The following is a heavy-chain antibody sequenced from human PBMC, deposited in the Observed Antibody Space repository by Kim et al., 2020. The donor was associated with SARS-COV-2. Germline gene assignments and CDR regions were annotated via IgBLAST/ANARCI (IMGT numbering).Heavy chain of an antibody. CDR3: VKGNREGDF. D-gene: IGHD1-26*01. CDR2: ISNNGERT. J-gene: IGHJ4*02. CDR1: GFTFSAYP. V-gene: IGHV3-64D*08. Sequence: GGSLRLSCSASGFTFSAYPMHWVRHIPGEGLQYVSAISNNGERTFYADSVKGRFIISRDNSKNTLYLQMSSLRPEDTAVYYCVKGNREGDFWGQGALVTV.